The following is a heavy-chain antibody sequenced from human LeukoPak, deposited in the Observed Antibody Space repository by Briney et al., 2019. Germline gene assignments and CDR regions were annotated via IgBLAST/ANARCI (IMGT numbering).Heavy chain of an antibody. CDR3: AREGTSGTHLNWFDP. CDR2: INYSGST. Sequence: SETLSLTCAVYGGSFSGYYWSWIRQPPGKGLEWIGEINYSGSTNYNPSLKSRVTISVDTSKNQFSLKLSSVTAADTAVYYCAREGTSGTHLNWFDPWGQGTLVTVSS. V-gene: IGHV4-34*01. J-gene: IGHJ5*02. CDR1: GGSFSGYY. D-gene: IGHD1-1*01.